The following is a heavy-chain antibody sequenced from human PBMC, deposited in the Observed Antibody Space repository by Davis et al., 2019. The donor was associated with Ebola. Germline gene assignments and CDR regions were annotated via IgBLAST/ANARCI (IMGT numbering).Heavy chain of an antibody. CDR3: ARDRGYNYGIEYFQH. CDR1: GFTFSSYE. V-gene: IGHV3-48*03. J-gene: IGHJ1*01. D-gene: IGHD5-18*01. CDR2: ISSSGSTI. Sequence: PGGSLRLSCAASGFTFSSYEMNWVRQAPGKGLEWVSYISSSGSTIYYADSVKGRFTISRDNAKNSLYLQMNSLRAEDTAVYYCARDRGYNYGIEYFQHWGQGTLVTVSS.